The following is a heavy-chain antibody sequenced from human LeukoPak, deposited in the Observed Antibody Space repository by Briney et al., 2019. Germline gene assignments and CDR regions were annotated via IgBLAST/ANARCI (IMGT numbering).Heavy chain of an antibody. CDR2: IIPISGTA. V-gene: IGHV1-69*13. CDR1: GGTFSSYA. Sequence: SVKVSCKASGGTFSSYAISWVRQAPGQGLEWMGGIIPISGTANYAQKFQGRVTITADESTSTAYMELSSLRSEDTAVYYCARARSSGRRDFDYWGQGTLITVSS. J-gene: IGHJ4*02. CDR3: ARARSSGRRDFDY. D-gene: IGHD6-19*01.